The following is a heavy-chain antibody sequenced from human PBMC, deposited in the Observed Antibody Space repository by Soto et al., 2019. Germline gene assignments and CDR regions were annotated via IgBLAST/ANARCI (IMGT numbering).Heavy chain of an antibody. CDR2: MYYSGAT. D-gene: IGHD6-13*01. V-gene: IGHV4-39*07. J-gene: IGHJ4*02. Sequence: PSETLSLTCTVSGGSISSNSYYWDWIRQPPGKGLEWIGSMYYSGATYHNPSLQSRVTISLDTSKNQFSLRLTSVTAADTAVYYCARSLAAPATNIDYWGQGTLVTVSS. CDR3: ARSLAAPATNIDY. CDR1: GGSISSNSYY.